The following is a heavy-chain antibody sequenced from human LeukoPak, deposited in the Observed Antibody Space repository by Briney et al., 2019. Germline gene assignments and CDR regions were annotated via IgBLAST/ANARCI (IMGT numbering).Heavy chain of an antibody. D-gene: IGHD4/OR15-4a*01. CDR3: ARTVGAGEGFDY. CDR2: ISPSSTI. J-gene: IGHJ4*02. Sequence: GGSLRLSCAVSGFTLRSYSINWVRQAPGTGLGWISYISPSSTIYYADSVKGRFTISRYKAQNSLYLQMNSLRVEDTAVYYCARTVGAGEGFDYWGQGTLVTVSS. CDR1: GFTLRSYS. V-gene: IGHV3-48*01.